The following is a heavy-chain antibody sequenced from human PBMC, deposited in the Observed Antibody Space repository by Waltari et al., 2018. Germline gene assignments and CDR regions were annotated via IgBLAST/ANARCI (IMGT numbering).Heavy chain of an antibody. CDR3: ARGGAAAAYWYFDL. Sequence: QVQLVQSGAEVKKPGSSVKVSCKASGGTFSSYAISWVRQAPGRGLEWMGGIIPIFVTANYAQKFQGRVTITADESTSTAYMELSSLRSEDTAVYYCARGGAAAAYWYFDLWGRGTLVTVSS. J-gene: IGHJ2*01. V-gene: IGHV1-69*01. CDR1: GGTFSSYA. CDR2: IIPIFVTA. D-gene: IGHD6-13*01.